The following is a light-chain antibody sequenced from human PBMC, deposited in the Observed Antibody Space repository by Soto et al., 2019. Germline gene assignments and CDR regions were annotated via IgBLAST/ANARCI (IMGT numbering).Light chain of an antibody. J-gene: IGKJ4*01. CDR3: QHAHSFPLN. Sequence: DIQMTQSPSSVSASVGDTVTITCRASPDISSWLAWFQQNPGRAPQLLLYAASSLQSGVPSRFSGSGSWADFTLTISSPQPDDFATYYGQHAHSFPLNFGGGTKVEIK. V-gene: IGKV1-12*01. CDR1: PDISSW. CDR2: AAS.